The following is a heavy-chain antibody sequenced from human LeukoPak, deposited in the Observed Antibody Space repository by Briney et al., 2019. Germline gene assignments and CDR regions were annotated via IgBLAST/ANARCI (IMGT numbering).Heavy chain of an antibody. CDR1: GGSISSGGYY. V-gene: IGHV4-61*08. D-gene: IGHD5-24*01. Sequence: PSETLSLTCNVSGGSISSGGYYWSWIRQPPGKGLEWIGYIYYSGGTDYNPSLKSRVTISVDTSKNQFSLKLRSVTAADTAVYYCARHVTISGPYDASDIWGQGTMVTVSP. CDR3: ARHVTISGPYDASDI. J-gene: IGHJ3*02. CDR2: IYYSGGT.